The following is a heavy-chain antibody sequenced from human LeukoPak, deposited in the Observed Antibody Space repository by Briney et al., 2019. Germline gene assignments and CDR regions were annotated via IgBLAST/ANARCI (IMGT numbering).Heavy chain of an antibody. Sequence: PGGSLRLSCAASGFTFSSYSMNWVRQAPGKGLEWVSSISSSSSYIYYADSVKGRFTISRDNSKNTLYLQMNSLRAEDTAVYYCAKDAYSGSYGAFDYWGQGTLVTVSS. V-gene: IGHV3-21*04. J-gene: IGHJ4*02. CDR3: AKDAYSGSYGAFDY. CDR2: ISSSSSYI. CDR1: GFTFSSYS. D-gene: IGHD1-26*01.